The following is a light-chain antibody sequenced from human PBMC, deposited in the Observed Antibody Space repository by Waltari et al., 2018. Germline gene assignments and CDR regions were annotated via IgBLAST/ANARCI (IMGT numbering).Light chain of an antibody. Sequence: ALAHPAPVSGSPGQSLPLSSPVTSSDVGGNNYSSWYQQHPGKAPRPLIYNVNNRPSGVSNRFSGSKSGNTASLTISGLQAEDEADYYCSSFTRTNSWVFGGGTKLTVL. CDR2: NVN. CDR3: SSFTRTNSWV. J-gene: IGLJ3*02. CDR1: SSDVGGNNY. V-gene: IGLV2-14*03.